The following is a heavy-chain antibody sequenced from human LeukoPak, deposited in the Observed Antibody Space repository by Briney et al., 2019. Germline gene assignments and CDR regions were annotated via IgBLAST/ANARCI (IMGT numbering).Heavy chain of an antibody. CDR2: MNPTSGNT. Sequence: ASVKVSCKAPGYSFTSYDIDWVRQAAGQGLEWMGWMNPTSGNTVYAQKFQGRVSMTRDTSMTTAYMELFSLKPEDTALYFCAREIRGYYYLDVWGTGTTVTVSS. CDR3: AREIRGYYYLDV. J-gene: IGHJ6*03. CDR1: GYSFTSYD. V-gene: IGHV1-8*01.